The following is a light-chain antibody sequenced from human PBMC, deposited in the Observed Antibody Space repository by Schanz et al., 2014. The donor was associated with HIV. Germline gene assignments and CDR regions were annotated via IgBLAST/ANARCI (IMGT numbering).Light chain of an antibody. CDR3: QQYGVSPPWT. CDR1: QTVSSS. CDR2: GAS. Sequence: EVVMTQSPATLSVSPGERVILSCRASQTVSSSLAWYQQKRGQAPRLLIYGASSRATGTPARFSGSGSGTDFTLTISGLEPEDFAVYYCQQYGVSPPWTFGQGTRVEIK. J-gene: IGKJ1*01. V-gene: IGKV3-15*01.